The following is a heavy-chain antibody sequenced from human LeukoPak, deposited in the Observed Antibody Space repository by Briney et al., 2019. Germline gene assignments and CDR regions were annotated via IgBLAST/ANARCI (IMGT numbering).Heavy chain of an antibody. CDR1: GGSISSSSYY. D-gene: IGHD3-22*01. Sequence: SETLSLTCTVSGGSISSSSYYWGWIRQPPGKGLEWIGSIYYSGSTYYNPSLKSRVTISVDTSKNQFSLKLNSVTAADTAVYYCARDSSVVEGKDAFDIWGQGTMVTVSS. J-gene: IGHJ3*02. V-gene: IGHV4-39*07. CDR2: IYYSGST. CDR3: ARDSSVVEGKDAFDI.